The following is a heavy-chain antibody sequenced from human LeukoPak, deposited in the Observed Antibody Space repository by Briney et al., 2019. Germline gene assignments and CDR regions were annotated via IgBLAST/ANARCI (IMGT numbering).Heavy chain of an antibody. CDR1: GFTFSSYW. J-gene: IGHJ4*02. Sequence: GGSLRLSCAASGFTFSSYWMSWVRQAPGKGLEWAANIKQDGSEKYYVDSVKGRLTISRDNAKNSLYLQMNSLRAEDTAVYYCAREGATPCFDYWGQGTLVTVSS. CDR3: AREGATPCFDY. CDR2: IKQDGSEK. V-gene: IGHV3-7*01. D-gene: IGHD4/OR15-4a*01.